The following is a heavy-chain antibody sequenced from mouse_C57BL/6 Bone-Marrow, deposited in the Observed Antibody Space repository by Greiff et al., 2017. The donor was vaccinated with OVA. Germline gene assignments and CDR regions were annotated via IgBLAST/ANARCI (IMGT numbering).Heavy chain of an antibody. CDR2: ISSGSSTI. Sequence: EVKLMEPGGGLVKPGGSLKLSCAASGFTFSDYGMHWVRQAPGKGLEWVAYISSGSSTIYYADTVKGRATISIDNAKNTLFLQMTSLWSEDTAMYYCARISYWYFDVWGTGTTVTVSS. V-gene: IGHV5-17*01. CDR3: ARISYWYFDV. CDR1: GFTFSDYG. J-gene: IGHJ1*03.